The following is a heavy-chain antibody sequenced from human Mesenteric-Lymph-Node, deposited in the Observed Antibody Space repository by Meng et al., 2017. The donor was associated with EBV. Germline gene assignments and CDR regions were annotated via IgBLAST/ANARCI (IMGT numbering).Heavy chain of an antibody. CDR1: GGSVNSGGYS. Sequence: RQRQESGSGLGKPSPTLSLTCTVSGGSVNSGGYSWSWIRQSPEKGLEWIGYVHHSGLTYYNPSLETRVIISLERSKNQFSLKLTSVTAADTAVYYCARGDYVNQFNYWGQGTLVTVSS. CDR2: VHHSGLT. D-gene: IGHD4-17*01. CDR3: ARGDYVNQFNY. V-gene: IGHV4-30-2*06. J-gene: IGHJ4*02.